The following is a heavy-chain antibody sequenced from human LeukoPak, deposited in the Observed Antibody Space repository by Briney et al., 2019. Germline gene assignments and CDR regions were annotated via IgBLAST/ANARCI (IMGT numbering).Heavy chain of an antibody. V-gene: IGHV4-59*01. CDR1: GVSMSGFY. D-gene: IGHD6-19*01. J-gene: IGHJ4*02. Sequence: PSETVSLTCSFSGVSMSGFYCTWIRQPPGKGLEWIGHVYYSGGTGYNPSLKSRVSMSIDTSNNQFSLKLKSVTAADTAFYYCARGTHAGCLGQYFDSWGQGILVTVSS. CDR3: ARGTHAGCLGQYFDS. CDR2: VYYSGGT.